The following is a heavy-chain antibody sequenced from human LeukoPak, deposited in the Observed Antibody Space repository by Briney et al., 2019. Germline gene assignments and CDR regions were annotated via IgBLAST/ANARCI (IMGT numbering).Heavy chain of an antibody. D-gene: IGHD1-1*01. Sequence: GGSLRLSCTVSGFTVSDNYMCWVRQAPGKGLEWVSAFYVGGNTFYADSVKGRFTISRDNAKNSLYLQMNSLRAEDTAVYYCARGPCGKGYYYGMDVWGQGTTVTVSS. CDR2: FYVGGNT. CDR3: ARGPCGKGYYYGMDV. CDR1: GFTVSDNY. J-gene: IGHJ6*02. V-gene: IGHV3-53*01.